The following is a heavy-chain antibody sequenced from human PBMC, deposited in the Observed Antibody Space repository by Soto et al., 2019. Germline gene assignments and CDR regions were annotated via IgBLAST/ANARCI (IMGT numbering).Heavy chain of an antibody. J-gene: IGHJ4*02. Sequence: QVQLVESGGGVVQPGSSLRLSCAASGFTFSSYAMHWVRQAPGKGLEWVAVISYDGSNKYYADSVKGRFTISRDNSKNTLYLQMNSLRAEDTAVYYCARLPQGSAGSLGYFDYWGQGTLVTVSS. D-gene: IGHD6-13*01. CDR2: ISYDGSNK. CDR1: GFTFSSYA. V-gene: IGHV3-30-3*01. CDR3: ARLPQGSAGSLGYFDY.